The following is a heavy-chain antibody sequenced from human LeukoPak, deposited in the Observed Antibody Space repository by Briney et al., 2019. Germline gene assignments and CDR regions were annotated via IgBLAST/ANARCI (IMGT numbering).Heavy chain of an antibody. Sequence: SETLSLTCTVSGYSISSDCYWGWIRQPPGKGLEWIGSMSHGANTYYNASLKSRVTISVDTSKNHFSLKLSSVTAADTAVYYCARNGAIVVVQSTPHLDGAFDIWGQGTMVTVSS. CDR1: GYSISSDCY. CDR2: MSHGANT. V-gene: IGHV4-38-2*02. J-gene: IGHJ3*02. D-gene: IGHD2-15*01. CDR3: ARNGAIVVVQSTPHLDGAFDI.